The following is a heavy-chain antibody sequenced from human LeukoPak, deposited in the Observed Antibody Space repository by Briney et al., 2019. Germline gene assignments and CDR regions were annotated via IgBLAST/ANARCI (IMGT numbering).Heavy chain of an antibody. V-gene: IGHV1-18*01. Sequence: ASVKVSCKASGYTFTSYGISWVRQAPGQGLEWMGWISAYNGNTNYAQKFQGRVTMTRDTSISTAYMELSRLRSDDTAVYYCARERRRSGYGDPGDYWGQGTLVTVSS. CDR2: ISAYNGNT. CDR3: ARERRRSGYGDPGDY. D-gene: IGHD4-17*01. CDR1: GYTFTSYG. J-gene: IGHJ4*02.